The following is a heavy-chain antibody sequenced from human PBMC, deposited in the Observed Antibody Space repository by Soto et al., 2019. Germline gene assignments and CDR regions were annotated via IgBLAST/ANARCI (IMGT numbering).Heavy chain of an antibody. Sequence: SETLSLTCAVSGGSISSGGYSWSWIRQPPGKGLEWIGYIYYSGSTNYNPSLRSRVTIFLDTSKNQFSLKLSSVTAADTAVYYCARDILTGRYGMDVWGQGTTVTVSS. D-gene: IGHD3-9*01. CDR2: IYYSGST. J-gene: IGHJ6*02. V-gene: IGHV4-30-2*01. CDR1: GGSISSGGYS. CDR3: ARDILTGRYGMDV.